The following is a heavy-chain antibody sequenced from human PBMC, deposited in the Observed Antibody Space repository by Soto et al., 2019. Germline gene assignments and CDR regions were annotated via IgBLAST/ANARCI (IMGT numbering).Heavy chain of an antibody. CDR3: AKAIYKVFPLYGMDV. Sequence: QVQLVESGGGVVQPGRSLRLSCAASGFTFDTYDMHWVRQAPGKGLDWVAVISNDGNKIHYADSVEGRFTISRDNSKTTLYLQMNSLRDEDTAVYYCAKAIYKVFPLYGMDVWGQGTTVTVSS. V-gene: IGHV3-30*18. CDR1: GFTFDTYD. J-gene: IGHJ6*02. D-gene: IGHD1-20*01. CDR2: ISNDGNKI.